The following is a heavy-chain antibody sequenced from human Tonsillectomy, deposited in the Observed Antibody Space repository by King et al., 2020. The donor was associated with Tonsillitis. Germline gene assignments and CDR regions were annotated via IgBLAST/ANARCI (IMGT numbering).Heavy chain of an antibody. CDR3: AKDVNWGNHFDY. CDR2: ISGSGGRT. D-gene: IGHD7-27*01. V-gene: IGHV3-23*04. Sequence: VQLVESGGGLVQPGGSLRLSCAASGFTFSTYAMSWVRQAPGKGLEWVSAISGSGGRTYYADSVKGRFTISRDNSKNTLYLQMNSLRAEDTAVYYCAKDVNWGNHFDYWGQGTLVTVSS. CDR1: GFTFSTYA. J-gene: IGHJ4*02.